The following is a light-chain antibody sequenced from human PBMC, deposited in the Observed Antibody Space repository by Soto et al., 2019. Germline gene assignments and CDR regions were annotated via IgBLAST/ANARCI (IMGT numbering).Light chain of an antibody. V-gene: IGLV2-14*01. CDR2: QVS. J-gene: IGLJ1*01. CDR3: SSYTSSSTPYV. Sequence: QSFLTQPASVSGSPGRSITIACAGTSSDVGGYNYVSWYQQHPGKAPKVMIYQVSHRPSGVSNRFSGSKSGNTASLTISGLQAEDEADYYCSSYTSSSTPYVFGTGTKVTVL. CDR1: SSDVGGYNY.